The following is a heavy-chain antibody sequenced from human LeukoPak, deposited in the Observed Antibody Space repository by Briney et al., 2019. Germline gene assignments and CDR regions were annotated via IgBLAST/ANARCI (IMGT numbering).Heavy chain of an antibody. Sequence: GGSLRLSCAASGFTFSSYAMHWVRQAPGKGLEWVAVISYDGSNKYYADSVKGRFTISRDNSKNTLYLQMNSLRAEDTAVYYCARDGKTTNYYYYGMDVWGQGTTVTVSS. D-gene: IGHD1-1*01. V-gene: IGHV3-30-3*01. CDR2: ISYDGSNK. J-gene: IGHJ6*02. CDR1: GFTFSSYA. CDR3: ARDGKTTNYYYYGMDV.